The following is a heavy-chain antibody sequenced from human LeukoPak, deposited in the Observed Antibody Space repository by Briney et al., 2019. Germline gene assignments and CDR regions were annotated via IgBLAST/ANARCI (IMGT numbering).Heavy chain of an antibody. CDR3: AKGRGGS. CDR2: IHYSGNF. Sequence: NPSETLSLTCTVSGGSISRGENYWSWIRQPPEKGLEWIGNIHYSGNFNYNPSLESRVTISLDTSKNQFSLELNSVTAADTAVYFCAKGRGGSWGQGILVTVSS. D-gene: IGHD3-10*01. J-gene: IGHJ5*02. V-gene: IGHV4-30-4*01. CDR1: GGSISRGENY.